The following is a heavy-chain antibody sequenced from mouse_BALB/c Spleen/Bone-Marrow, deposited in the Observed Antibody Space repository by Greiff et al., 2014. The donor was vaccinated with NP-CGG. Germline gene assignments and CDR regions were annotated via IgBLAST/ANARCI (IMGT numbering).Heavy chain of an antibody. CDR3: ARALTGTWFAY. CDR1: GYTFTRYY. CDR2: IYPGNVNT. Sequence: QVQLQQSGPELVKPGASVKISCKASGYTFTRYYIHWVKQRPGQGLEWIGWIYPGNVNTKYNEKFMDKATLTADKSSSTAYMQLSSLTSEDSAVYFCARALTGTWFAYWGQGTLVTVSA. D-gene: IGHD4-1*01. V-gene: IGHV1S56*01. J-gene: IGHJ3*01.